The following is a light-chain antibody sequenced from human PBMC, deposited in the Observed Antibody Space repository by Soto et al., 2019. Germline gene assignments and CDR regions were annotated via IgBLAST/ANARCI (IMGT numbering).Light chain of an antibody. V-gene: IGKV4-1*01. CDR3: QQYYSTPPT. CDR1: QSVLYSSSNKNY. Sequence: DILMTQSPDSLAVSLGERATINCKSSQSVLYSSSNKNYLAWYQQKPGQPPRLLIYWAATRESGVPDRFSGSGSGTDFTLTISSLQAGDVAVYYCQQYYSTPPTFGQGTKVEIK. CDR2: WAA. J-gene: IGKJ1*01.